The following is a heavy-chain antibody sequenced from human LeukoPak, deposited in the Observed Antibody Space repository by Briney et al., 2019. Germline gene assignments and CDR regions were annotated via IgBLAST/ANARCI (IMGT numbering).Heavy chain of an antibody. CDR3: ARGYYDSSGLFPEGEFDY. D-gene: IGHD3-22*01. V-gene: IGHV1-69*04. J-gene: IGHJ4*02. CDR1: GGTFSSYA. Sequence: ASVKVSCKASGGTFSSYAISWVRQAPGQGLEWMGRIIPILGIANYAQKFQGRVTITADKSTSTAYMELSSLRSEDTAVYYCARGYYDSSGLFPEGEFDYWGQGTLVTVSS. CDR2: IIPILGIA.